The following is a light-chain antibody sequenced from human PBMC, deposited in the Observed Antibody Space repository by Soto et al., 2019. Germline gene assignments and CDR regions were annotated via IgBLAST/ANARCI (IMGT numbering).Light chain of an antibody. Sequence: IQMTQSPSSLSASVGDRVTITCRASQGLGNYLAWYQQKPGKAPKLLIYTASTLELGAPSRFSGSASGTNFTLTISSLQPEDVATYYCQQCNGAPLTFGGGTKVEIK. CDR1: QGLGNY. CDR2: TAS. CDR3: QQCNGAPLT. V-gene: IGKV1-27*01. J-gene: IGKJ4*01.